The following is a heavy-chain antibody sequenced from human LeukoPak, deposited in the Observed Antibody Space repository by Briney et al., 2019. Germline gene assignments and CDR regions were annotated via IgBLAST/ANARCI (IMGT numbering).Heavy chain of an antibody. CDR1: GGSFSGYY. V-gene: IGHV4-34*01. J-gene: IGHJ5*02. D-gene: IGHD3-16*02. CDR3: ARHSPPRYDYVWGSYRRTNWFDP. Sequence: SETLSLTCAVYGGSFSGYYWSWIRQPPGKGLEWIGEINQSESTNYNPALKSRVTISVDTSKNKFSLELSSVTAEDTAVYYCARHSPPRYDYVWGSYRRTNWFDPWGQGTLVTVSS. CDR2: INQSEST.